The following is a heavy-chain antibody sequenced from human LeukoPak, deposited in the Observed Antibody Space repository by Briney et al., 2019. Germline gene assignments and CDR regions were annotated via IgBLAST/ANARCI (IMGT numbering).Heavy chain of an antibody. CDR1: GASISSGGYY. CDR3: ARDTAELVVPAALGQYYYYGMDV. D-gene: IGHD2-2*01. J-gene: IGHJ6*02. Sequence: SETLSLTCTVSGASISSGGYYWSWIRQHPGKGLEWIGYIFYSGSTYYNPSLKSRVTISVDTSKNQFSLKLSSVTAADTAVYYCARDTAELVVPAALGQYYYYGMDVWGQGTTVTVSS. CDR2: IFYSGST. V-gene: IGHV4-31*03.